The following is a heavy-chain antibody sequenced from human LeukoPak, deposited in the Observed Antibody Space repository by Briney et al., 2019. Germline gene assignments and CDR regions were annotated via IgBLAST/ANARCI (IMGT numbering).Heavy chain of an antibody. J-gene: IGHJ5*02. Sequence: PSGTLSLTCAVSGGSVSSRNWWSWVRQPPGKGLEWIGEIHHSGSTNYNSSLKSRVTISVDKSKNQFSLKLSSVTAADTAVYYCARAPVGYSYGYKHVLLRWFDPWGQGTLVTVSS. D-gene: IGHD5-18*01. CDR1: GGSVSSRNW. CDR2: IHHSGST. V-gene: IGHV4-4*02. CDR3: ARAPVGYSYGYKHVLLRWFDP.